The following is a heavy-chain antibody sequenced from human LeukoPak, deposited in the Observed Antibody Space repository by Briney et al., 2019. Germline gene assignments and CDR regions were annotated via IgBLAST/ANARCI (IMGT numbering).Heavy chain of an antibody. D-gene: IGHD1-14*01. CDR2: IYYSGST. CDR3: ARTYNRFDYYYMDV. V-gene: IGHV4-59*12. CDR1: GVSISSYY. Sequence: SETLSLTCTVSGVSISSYYWSWLRQPPGKGLEWIAYIYYSGSTYYNPSLKSRVTISVDTSKTEFSLKLSSVTAADTAVYYCARTYNRFDYYYMDVWGKGSTVTVSS. J-gene: IGHJ6*03.